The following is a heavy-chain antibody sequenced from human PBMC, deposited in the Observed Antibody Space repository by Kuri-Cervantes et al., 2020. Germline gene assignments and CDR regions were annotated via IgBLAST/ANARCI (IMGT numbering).Heavy chain of an antibody. Sequence: LSLTCAASGFTFSSYWMSWVRQAPGKGLEWVANTKQDGSEKYYVDSVKGRFTISRDNAKNSLYLQMTSLRDEDTAVYYCARSRAVAYWGQGTLVTVSS. D-gene: IGHD6-19*01. J-gene: IGHJ4*02. CDR3: ARSRAVAY. V-gene: IGHV3-7*01. CDR1: GFTFSSYW. CDR2: TKQDGSEK.